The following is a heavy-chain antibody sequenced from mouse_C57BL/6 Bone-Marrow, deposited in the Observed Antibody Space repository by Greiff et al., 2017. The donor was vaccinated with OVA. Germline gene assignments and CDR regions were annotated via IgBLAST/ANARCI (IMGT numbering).Heavy chain of an antibody. Sequence: QVQLQQPGAELVKPGASVKLSCKASGYTFTSYWMHWVKQRPGQGLEWIGMIHPNSGSTSYNEKFKGKATLTVDKSSRTAYMQLSSLTAEDSAVYYCARRGDYYGSSPWFAYWGQGTLVTVSA. CDR3: ARRGDYYGSSPWFAY. CDR2: IHPNSGST. J-gene: IGHJ3*01. CDR1: GYTFTSYW. V-gene: IGHV1-64*01. D-gene: IGHD1-1*01.